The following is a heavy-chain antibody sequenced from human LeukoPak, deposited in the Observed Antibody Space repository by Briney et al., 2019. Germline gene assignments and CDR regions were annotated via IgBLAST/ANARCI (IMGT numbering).Heavy chain of an antibody. CDR3: ARDRYYDFWSGYNYYYFAMDV. D-gene: IGHD3-3*01. V-gene: IGHV1-18*01. J-gene: IGHJ6*02. CDR1: GYTFTSYG. Sequence: ASVKVSCKASGYTFTSYGISWVRQAPGQGLEWMGWISAYNGNTNYAQKLQGRVTMTTDTSTSTAYMDLRSLRSDDTAVYYCARDRYYDFWSGYNYYYFAMDVRGQGTTVTVSS. CDR2: ISAYNGNT.